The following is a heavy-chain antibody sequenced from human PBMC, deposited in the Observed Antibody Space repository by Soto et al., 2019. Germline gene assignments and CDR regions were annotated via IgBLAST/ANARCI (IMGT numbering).Heavy chain of an antibody. CDR1: GFTFTRYW. V-gene: IGHV3-7*01. CDR3: ARNYYGDI. Sequence: EVQLVESGGGLVQPGGSLRLSCAASGFTFTRYWMSWVRQAPGKGLEWVANIKQDGSQTYYVDSVKGRFTISRENAKNSLYLQMNSLRAEDTALYSCARNYYGDIWGQGTMVTVSS. CDR2: IKQDGSQT. D-gene: IGHD3-22*01. J-gene: IGHJ3*02.